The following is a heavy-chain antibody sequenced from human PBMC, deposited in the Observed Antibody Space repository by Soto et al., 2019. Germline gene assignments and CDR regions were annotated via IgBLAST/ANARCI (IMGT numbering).Heavy chain of an antibody. CDR3: AKARPATKGSYGRRGFDY. J-gene: IGHJ4*02. CDR2: ISGSGGST. V-gene: IGHV3-23*01. D-gene: IGHD1-26*01. CDR1: GFTFSSYA. Sequence: EVQLLESGGGLVQPGGSLRLSCAASGFTFSSYAMSWVRQAPGKGLEWVSAISGSGGSTYYADSVKGRFTISRDNSKNTLYLQMNSRRAEDTAVYYCAKARPATKGSYGRRGFDYWGQGTLVTVSS.